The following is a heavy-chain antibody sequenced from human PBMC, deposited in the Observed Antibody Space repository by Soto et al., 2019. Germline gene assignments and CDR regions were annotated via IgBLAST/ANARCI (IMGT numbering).Heavy chain of an antibody. CDR1: GGTFSSYA. CDR3: AREGSGPGGIAVPRELFQH. D-gene: IGHD6-19*01. J-gene: IGHJ1*01. V-gene: IGHV1-69*13. Sequence: SVKVSCKASGGTFSSYAISWVRQAPGQGLEWMGGIIPIFGTANYAQKFQGRVTITADESTSTAYMELSSLRSEDTAVYYCAREGSGPGGIAVPRELFQHWGQGXLVTVSS. CDR2: IIPIFGTA.